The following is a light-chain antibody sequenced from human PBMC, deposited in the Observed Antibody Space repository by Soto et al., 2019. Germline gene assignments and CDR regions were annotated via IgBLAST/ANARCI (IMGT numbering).Light chain of an antibody. V-gene: IGLV2-14*01. Sequence: QSALTQPASVSGTPGQSITISCTGTSSDVGGYNYVSWYQQHPGKAPKVMIYDVSNRPSGVSNRFSGSKSGNTASLTISGLQAEDVADYYCSSYTSDITLDVVFGGGTQLTVL. CDR3: SSYTSDITLDVV. J-gene: IGLJ2*01. CDR2: DVS. CDR1: SSDVGGYNY.